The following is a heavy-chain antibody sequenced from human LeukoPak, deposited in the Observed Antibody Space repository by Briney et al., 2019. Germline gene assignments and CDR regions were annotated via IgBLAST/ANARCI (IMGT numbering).Heavy chain of an antibody. Sequence: GGSLRLSCAASGFTFSDYWMSWLRQAPGKGLEWVANIKYHGSDEHYVDSVRGRFTISRDNAKNSLFLQMNSLRAEDTAVYYCARIGGSGTYWDYWGQGTLVTVSS. CDR2: IKYHGSDE. D-gene: IGHD3-10*01. CDR1: GFTFSDYW. V-gene: IGHV3-7*01. J-gene: IGHJ4*02. CDR3: ARIGGSGTYWDY.